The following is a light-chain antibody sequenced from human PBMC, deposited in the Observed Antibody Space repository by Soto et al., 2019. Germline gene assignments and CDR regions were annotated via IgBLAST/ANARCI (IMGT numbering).Light chain of an antibody. CDR2: GAS. J-gene: IGKJ1*01. CDR1: QSVSSN. Sequence: IVITQSPATLSVSPGERAPLSCRASQSVSSNLAWYQQKPGQAPRLLIYGASTRATGIPARFSGSGSGTEFTLTISSLQPDDSVTYYGQHYSLNSPWTFGQGTKGDIK. CDR3: QHYSLNSPWT. V-gene: IGKV3-15*01.